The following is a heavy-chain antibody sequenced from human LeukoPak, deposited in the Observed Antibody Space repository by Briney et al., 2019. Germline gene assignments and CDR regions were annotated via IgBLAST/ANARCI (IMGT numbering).Heavy chain of an antibody. CDR2: MYYSGST. J-gene: IGHJ5*02. CDR3: ARPYYCDSRLDP. D-gene: IGHD3-22*01. Sequence: PSETLSLTCTVSGGSISSGDYYWSWIRQPPGKGLEWIAYMYYSGSTYYNPSLKSRVTMSADTSKNQLSPKLSSVTAADTAVYYCARPYYCDSRLDPWGQGILVTVSS. V-gene: IGHV4-30-4*01. CDR1: GGSISSGDYY.